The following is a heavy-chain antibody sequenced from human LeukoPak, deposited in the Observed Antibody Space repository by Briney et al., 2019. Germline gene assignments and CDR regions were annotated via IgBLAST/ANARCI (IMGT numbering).Heavy chain of an antibody. CDR2: ISGSGVMT. CDR3: AKHSHDGSAPYYEVQLDY. V-gene: IGHV3-23*01. Sequence: GGSLRLSCAASGFTFSDYAMTWVRQAPGKGLEWVATISGSGVMTYYADSVKGRFTISRDNSKNTVYLQMSSLRAEDTAMYYCAKHSHDGSAPYYEVQLDYWGQGTLVTVSS. D-gene: IGHD3-22*01. J-gene: IGHJ4*02. CDR1: GFTFSDYA.